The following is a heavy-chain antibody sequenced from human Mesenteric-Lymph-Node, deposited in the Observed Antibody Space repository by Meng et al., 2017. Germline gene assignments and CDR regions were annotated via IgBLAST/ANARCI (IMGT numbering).Heavy chain of an antibody. D-gene: IGHD2/OR15-2a*01. CDR2: INHSGST. J-gene: IGHJ4*02. Sequence: QGQLQESGPGLVKPSETLSLTCAVYGGSFSGYYWSRIRQPPGKGLEWIGEINHSGSTNYNTSLKSRVTISVDTSKNQFSLKLSSVTAADTAVYYCARGFLSFVRVFDYWGQGTLVTVSS. CDR3: ARGFLSFVRVFDY. V-gene: IGHV4-34*01. CDR1: GGSFSGYY.